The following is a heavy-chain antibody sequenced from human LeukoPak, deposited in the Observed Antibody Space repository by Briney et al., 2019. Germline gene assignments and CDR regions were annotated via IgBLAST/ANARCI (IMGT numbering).Heavy chain of an antibody. CDR2: ITHSGST. D-gene: IGHD2-2*01. CDR3: ARGLRPAAAMRPYYYYYMDG. V-gene: IGHV4-34*01. Sequence: SETLSLTCAVYGGSFSGYYWSWIRQPPGKGLEWIGEITHSGSTNYNPSLKTRVTISADTSKNQFSLKLSSVTAADTAVYYCARGLRPAAAMRPYYYYYMDGWGKGTTLTVSS. CDR1: GGSFSGYY. J-gene: IGHJ6*03.